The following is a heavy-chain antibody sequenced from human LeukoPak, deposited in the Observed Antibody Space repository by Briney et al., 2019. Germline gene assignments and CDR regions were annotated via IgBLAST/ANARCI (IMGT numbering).Heavy chain of an antibody. J-gene: IGHJ4*02. CDR3: ARITMVRGVIVIFDF. CDR1: GFSLSSSEMC. Sequence: SGPALVKPTQTLTLTCTFSGFSLSSSEMCVSWIRQPPGKALEWLARIDWDDDKYYTTSLRSRLTISKDTSTNQVVLTMTNMDPADTATYYCARITMVRGVIVIFDFWGQGTLVTVST. CDR2: IDWDDDK. V-gene: IGHV2-70*11. D-gene: IGHD3-10*01.